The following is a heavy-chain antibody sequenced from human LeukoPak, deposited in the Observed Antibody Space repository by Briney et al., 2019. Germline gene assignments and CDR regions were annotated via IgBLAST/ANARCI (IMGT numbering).Heavy chain of an antibody. CDR1: GYTLTELS. CDR2: FDPEEGET. CDR3: ATDPRTSPDDSSGYYLGY. D-gene: IGHD3-22*01. Sequence: GASVKVSCKVSGYTLTELSMHWVRQAPGKGLEWMGGFDPEEGETIYAQKFQGRVTMTEDTSTDTAYMELSSLRSEDTAVYYCATDPRTSPDDSSGYYLGYWGQGTLVTVSS. V-gene: IGHV1-24*01. J-gene: IGHJ4*02.